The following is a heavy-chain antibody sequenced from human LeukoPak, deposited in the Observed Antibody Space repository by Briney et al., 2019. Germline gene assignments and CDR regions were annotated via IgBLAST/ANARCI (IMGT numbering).Heavy chain of an antibody. Sequence: GGSLRPSCAASGFTFSSYAMSWVRQAPGKGLEWVSAISGSGGSTYYADSVKGRFTISRDNSKNTLYLQMNSLRAEDTAVYYCATQTYYYDSSGYLGHYYYGMDVWGQGTTVTVSS. J-gene: IGHJ6*02. CDR3: ATQTYYYDSSGYLGHYYYGMDV. CDR2: ISGSGGST. V-gene: IGHV3-23*01. CDR1: GFTFSSYA. D-gene: IGHD3-22*01.